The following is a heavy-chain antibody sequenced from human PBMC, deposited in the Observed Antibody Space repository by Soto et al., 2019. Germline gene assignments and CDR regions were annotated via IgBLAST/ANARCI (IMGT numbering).Heavy chain of an antibody. V-gene: IGHV4-39*01. Sequence: QLQLQESGPGLVKPSETLSLTCTVSGGSISSSSYYWGWIRQPPGKGLEWIGSIYYSGSTYYNPSLSSGVTQPVDTSKNHFSLKLSSVTAADTAGYNCARPILAVAGYIDSWGQGTLVTSS. CDR2: IYYSGST. D-gene: IGHD6-19*01. CDR3: ARPILAVAGYIDS. J-gene: IGHJ4*02. CDR1: GGSISSSSYY.